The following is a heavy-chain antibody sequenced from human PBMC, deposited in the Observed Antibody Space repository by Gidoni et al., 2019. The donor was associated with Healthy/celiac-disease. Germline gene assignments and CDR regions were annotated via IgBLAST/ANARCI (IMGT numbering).Heavy chain of an antibody. CDR2: IYYSGST. D-gene: IGHD3-3*01. Sequence: QLQLQESGLGLVKPLETLSLPCTVPGGSISRSSYYWGWIRQPPGKGLEWIGSIYYSGSTYYNPSLKSRVTISVDTSKNQFSLKLSSVTAADTAVYYCARQGGQLRFLEWLPSSFDYWGQGTLVTVSS. V-gene: IGHV4-39*01. CDR1: GGSISRSSYY. J-gene: IGHJ4*02. CDR3: ARQGGQLRFLEWLPSSFDY.